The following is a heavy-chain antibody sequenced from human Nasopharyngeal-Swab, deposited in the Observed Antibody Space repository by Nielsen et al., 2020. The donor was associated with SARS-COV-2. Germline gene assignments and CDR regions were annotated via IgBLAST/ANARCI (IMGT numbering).Heavy chain of an antibody. V-gene: IGHV3-11*01. CDR1: GFTFSDYY. CDR3: AKVKSGTSYDAFDI. Sequence: GGSLRLSCAASGFTFSDYYMSWIRQAPGKGLEWVSYISSSGSTIYYADSVKGRFTISRDNAKNSLYLQMNSPRAEDTALYYCAKVKSGTSYDAFDIWGQGTMVTVSS. J-gene: IGHJ3*02. CDR2: ISSSGSTI. D-gene: IGHD1-26*01.